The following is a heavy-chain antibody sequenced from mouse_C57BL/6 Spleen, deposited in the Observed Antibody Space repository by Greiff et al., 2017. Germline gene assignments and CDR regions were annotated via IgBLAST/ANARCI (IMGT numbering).Heavy chain of an antibody. Sequence: VKLLESGAELARPGASVKLSCKASGYTFTSYGISWVKQRTGQGLEWIGEIYPRSGNTYYNEKFKGKATLTADKSSSTAYMELRSLTSEDSAVYFCARDYYDYDYFDYWGQGTTLTVSS. CDR3: ARDYYDYDYFDY. CDR1: GYTFTSYG. CDR2: IYPRSGNT. V-gene: IGHV1-81*01. J-gene: IGHJ2*01. D-gene: IGHD2-4*01.